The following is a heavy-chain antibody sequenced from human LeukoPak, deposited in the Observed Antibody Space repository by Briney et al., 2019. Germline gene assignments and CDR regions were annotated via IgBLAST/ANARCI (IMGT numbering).Heavy chain of an antibody. CDR2: IYTGGGT. V-gene: IGHV3-53*01. CDR1: GFTVSSKY. CDR3: ATDSD. Sequence: GGSLRLSCAASGFTVSSKYMNWVRQAPGKGLEWVSTIYTGGGTYYADSVKGRFTISRDSSKNTLFLQMNSLRAEDTAVYHCATDSDWGQGTLATVSS. D-gene: IGHD2-21*02. J-gene: IGHJ4*02.